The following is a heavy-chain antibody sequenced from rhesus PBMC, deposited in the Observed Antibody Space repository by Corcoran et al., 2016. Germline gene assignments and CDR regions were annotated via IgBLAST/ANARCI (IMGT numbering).Heavy chain of an antibody. V-gene: IGHV3-178*01. CDR2: INNGVGTT. J-gene: IGHJ4*01. D-gene: IGHD3-28*01. CDR1: GFTFRAHN. Sequence: EVQLVESGGGLAKPGGALRLLCAASGFTFRAHNLDWVRQGPGKGLECVSRINNGVGTTWYADSVKGRFTISRENAKNTLYLQMNSLRAEDTAVYYCARDWGYWGQGVLVTVSS. CDR3: ARDWGY.